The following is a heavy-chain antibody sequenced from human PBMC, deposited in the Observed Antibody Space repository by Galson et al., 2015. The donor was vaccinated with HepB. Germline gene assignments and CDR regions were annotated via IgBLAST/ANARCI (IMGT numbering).Heavy chain of an antibody. CDR2: IKQDGSEK. V-gene: IGHV3-7*01. CDR1: GFTFSSYW. J-gene: IGHJ6*02. CDR3: ASIAVAGTNYYYGMDV. Sequence: SLRLSCAASGFTFSSYWMSWVRQAPGKGLEWVANIKQDGSEKYYVDSVKGRFTISRDNAKNSLYLQMNSLRAEDTAVYYCASIAVAGTNYYYGMDVWGQGTTVTVSS. D-gene: IGHD6-19*01.